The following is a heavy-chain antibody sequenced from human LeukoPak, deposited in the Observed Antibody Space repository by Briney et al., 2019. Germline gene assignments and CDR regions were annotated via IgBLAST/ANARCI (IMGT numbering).Heavy chain of an antibody. CDR2: ISGSGGST. J-gene: IGHJ4*02. V-gene: IGHV3-23*01. Sequence: GGSLRLSCAASGFSFISYAMSWVPQTPGKGLGWGSAISGSGGSTYYADSVKGPFSISRDNSKNTLYLPMNSLRAEDTAVYYCAKHRKAAGGHGGGYFDYWGQGTLVTVSS. CDR3: AKHRKAAGGHGGGYFDY. CDR1: GFSFISYA. D-gene: IGHD6-13*01.